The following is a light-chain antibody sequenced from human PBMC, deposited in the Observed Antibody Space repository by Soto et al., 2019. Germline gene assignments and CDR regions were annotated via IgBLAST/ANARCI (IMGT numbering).Light chain of an antibody. CDR3: QHYDESPLT. CDR2: GAS. J-gene: IGKJ4*01. CDR1: QSISSAH. V-gene: IGKV3-20*01. Sequence: EVMLTQSPGTLSLSPGERGTLSCRASQSISSAHLVWYQQKPGQAPRLLIYGASSRATGIPDRFSGSGSGTDFTLTISRLEPEDFAVYYCQHYDESPLTFGGGTKVELK.